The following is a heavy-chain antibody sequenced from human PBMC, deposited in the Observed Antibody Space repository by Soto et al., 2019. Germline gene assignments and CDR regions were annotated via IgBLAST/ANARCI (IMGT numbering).Heavy chain of an antibody. Sequence: SETLSLTCGVSGGSINSGGYSWSWIRQPPGKGLEWIGYIYHSGSTYYNPSLKSRVTISVDRSKNQFSLKLSSVTAADTAVYYCARVPSPWGQGTLVTVS. V-gene: IGHV4-30-2*01. CDR2: IYHSGST. CDR3: ARVPSP. CDR1: GGSINSGGYS. J-gene: IGHJ5*02.